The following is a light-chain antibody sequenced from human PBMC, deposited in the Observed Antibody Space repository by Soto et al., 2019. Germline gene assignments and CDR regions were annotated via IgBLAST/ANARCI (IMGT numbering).Light chain of an antibody. V-gene: IGKV3-11*01. CDR2: DAS. J-gene: IGKJ3*01. CDR1: QSVSSS. CDR3: QQYNNWPFT. Sequence: EIVLTQSPDTLSLSPGERATLSCRASQSVSSSLAWYQQKPGQAPRLLIYDASNRATGIPARFSGSGSGTDFTLTISSLEPEDFAVYYCQQYNNWPFTFGPGTKVDIK.